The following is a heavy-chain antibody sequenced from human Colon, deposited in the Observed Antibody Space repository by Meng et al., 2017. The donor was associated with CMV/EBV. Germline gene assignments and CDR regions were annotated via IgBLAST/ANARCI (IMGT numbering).Heavy chain of an antibody. CDR2: IYSSAYT. D-gene: IGHD2-8*01. Sequence: SISSSYYYWSWIRQPAGKGLEWIGRIYSSAYTNYTPSLKSRVTISQDTSKNHLSLELSSVPAADTAVYYCAREGEFCTDGICYNFNPWGQGTLVTVSS. J-gene: IGHJ5*02. V-gene: IGHV4-61*02. CDR1: SISSSYYY. CDR3: AREGEFCTDGICYNFNP.